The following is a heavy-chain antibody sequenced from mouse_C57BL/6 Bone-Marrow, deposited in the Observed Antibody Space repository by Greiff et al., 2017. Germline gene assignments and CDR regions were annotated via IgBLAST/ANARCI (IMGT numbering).Heavy chain of an antibody. D-gene: IGHD3-2*02. V-gene: IGHV14-3*01. CDR3: ARGSPSSGYVWFAY. CDR1: GFNIKNTY. CDR2: IDPANGNP. J-gene: IGHJ3*01. Sequence: VQLQQSVAELVRPGASVKLSCTASGFNIKNTYMHWVKQRPEQGLEWIGRIDPANGNPKYAPQFQGKATITADTSSNTAYLQLSSLTSEDTAIYYCARGSPSSGYVWFAYWGQGTLVTVAA.